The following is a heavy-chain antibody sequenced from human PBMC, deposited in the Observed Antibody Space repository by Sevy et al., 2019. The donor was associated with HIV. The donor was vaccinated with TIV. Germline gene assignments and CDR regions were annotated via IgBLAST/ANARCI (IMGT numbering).Heavy chain of an antibody. V-gene: IGHV5-51*01. CDR3: ARPDGNHALDY. CDR2: IYPGDSDI. Sequence: GESLKISCKGSGYSFTSYWIGWVRQMPGKGLEWMGIIYPGDSDITYSPSFQGQVTFSVDKSISTAYLQWSSLKTSDTAIYYCARPDGNHALDYWGQRTLVTVSS. CDR1: GYSFTSYW. J-gene: IGHJ4*02.